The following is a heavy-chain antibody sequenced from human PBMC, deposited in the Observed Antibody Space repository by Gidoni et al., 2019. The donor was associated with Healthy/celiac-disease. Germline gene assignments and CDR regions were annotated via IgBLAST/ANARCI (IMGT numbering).Heavy chain of an antibody. D-gene: IGHD3-9*01. V-gene: IGHV1-69*04. J-gene: IGHJ4*02. Sequence: QVQLVQSGAEVKKPGSSVKVSCKASGGTFGSYAISWVRQAPGQGLEWMGRIIPILGIANYAQKFQGRVTITADKSTSTAYMELSSLRSEDTAVYYCARELSLIWTGYYSHWGQGTLVTVSS. CDR2: IIPILGIA. CDR3: ARELSLIWTGYYSH. CDR1: GGTFGSYA.